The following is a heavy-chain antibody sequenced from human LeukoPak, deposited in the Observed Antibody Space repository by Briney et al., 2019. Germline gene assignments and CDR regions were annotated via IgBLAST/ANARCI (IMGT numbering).Heavy chain of an antibody. D-gene: IGHD2-21*02. V-gene: IGHV4-61*05. CDR1: GDSISSSSYY. Sequence: SETLSLTCIVSGDSISSSSYYWGWIRQTPGKGLEWIGYIYYSGSTNFNPSLKSRVTISVDTSKNQFSLKLSSVTAADTAVYYCARVDSKAYCGGDCYGAPVDPHQSYFDYWGQGTLVTVSS. CDR3: ARVDSKAYCGGDCYGAPVDPHQSYFDY. J-gene: IGHJ4*02. CDR2: IYYSGST.